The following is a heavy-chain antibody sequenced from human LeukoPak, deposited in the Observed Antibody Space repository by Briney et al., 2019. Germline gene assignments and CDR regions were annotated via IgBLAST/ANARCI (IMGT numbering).Heavy chain of an antibody. V-gene: IGHV3-23*01. CDR2: ISGSGGST. Sequence: PGGSLRLSCAASGFTFSSYAMSWVRQAPGKGLEWVSAISGSGGSTYYADSVKGRFTISRDNSKNTLYLQMNSLRAEDTAVYYCAKSHRPYYYDSSGFYSYFGYWGQGTLVTVSS. J-gene: IGHJ4*02. CDR3: AKSHRPYYYDSSGFYSYFGY. D-gene: IGHD3-22*01. CDR1: GFTFSSYA.